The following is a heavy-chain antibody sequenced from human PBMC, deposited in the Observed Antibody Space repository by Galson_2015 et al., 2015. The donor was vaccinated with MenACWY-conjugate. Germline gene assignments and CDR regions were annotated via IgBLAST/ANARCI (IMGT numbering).Heavy chain of an antibody. V-gene: IGHV3-30*03. CDR1: GFTFSHYG. J-gene: IGHJ4*02. Sequence: SLRLSCAASGFTFSHYGMHWVRQAPGKGLEWVTAISYDGNNKYYADSVKGRFTISRGNSKNTVSLQMNGLTTEDTAVYFCARVLSSGWTRQFDYWGQGTLVAVSS. D-gene: IGHD6-19*01. CDR2: ISYDGNNK. CDR3: ARVLSSGWTRQFDY.